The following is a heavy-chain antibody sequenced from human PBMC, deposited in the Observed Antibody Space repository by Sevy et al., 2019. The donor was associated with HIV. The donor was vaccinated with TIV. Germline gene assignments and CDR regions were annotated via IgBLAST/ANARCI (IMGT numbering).Heavy chain of an antibody. Sequence: ASVKVSCKASGGTFSSYAISWVRQAPGQGLEWMGGIIPIFGTANYAQKFQGRVTITADESTSTAYMELSSLRSEDTAVYYCARASYTGLHSSGWYRLYYYGMDVWGQRTTVTVSS. V-gene: IGHV1-69*13. CDR1: GGTFSSYA. D-gene: IGHD6-19*01. J-gene: IGHJ6*02. CDR2: IIPIFGTA. CDR3: ARASYTGLHSSGWYRLYYYGMDV.